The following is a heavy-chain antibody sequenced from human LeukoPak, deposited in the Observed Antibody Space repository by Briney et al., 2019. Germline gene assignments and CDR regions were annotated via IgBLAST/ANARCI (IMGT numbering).Heavy chain of an antibody. CDR3: ARERVWGPQGDYYYYYYMDV. CDR2: IIPIFGTA. D-gene: IGHD7-27*01. CDR1: GGTFSSYA. J-gene: IGHJ6*03. Sequence: SVKVSCKASGGTFSSYAISWVRQAPGQGLEWMGGIIPIFGTANYAQKFQGRVTITADESTSTAYMELSSLRSEDTAVYYCARERVWGPQGDYYYYYYMDVWGKGTTVTVSS. V-gene: IGHV1-69*01.